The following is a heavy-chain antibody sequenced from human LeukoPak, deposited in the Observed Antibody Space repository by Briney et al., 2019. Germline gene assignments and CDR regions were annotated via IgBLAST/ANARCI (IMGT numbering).Heavy chain of an antibody. J-gene: IGHJ6*02. CDR1: GFTFSGSA. CDR2: IRSKANSYAT. D-gene: IGHD2-21*02. CDR3: TRSHIVVVTAIPALDGMDV. V-gene: IGHV3-73*01. Sequence: GGSLRLPCAASGFTFSGSAMHWVRQASGKGLEWVGRIRSKANSYATAYAASVKGRFTISRDDSKNTAYLQMNSLKTEDTAVYYCTRSHIVVVTAIPALDGMDVWGQGTTVTVSS.